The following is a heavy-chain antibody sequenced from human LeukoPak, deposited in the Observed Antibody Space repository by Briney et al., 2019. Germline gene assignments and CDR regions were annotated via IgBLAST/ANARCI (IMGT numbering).Heavy chain of an antibody. D-gene: IGHD4/OR15-4a*01. CDR2: IYYSGNT. Sequence: SETLSLTCAVYGGSFSGYYWDWIPQHPGQGLEWIGYIYYSGNTYYNPSLKSRVTISSDTSKNQFALKLSSVTAADTAVYYCARDRRAMYDGAAISFFDYWGQGILVTVSS. CDR3: ARDRRAMYDGAAISFFDY. CDR1: GGSFSGYY. V-gene: IGHV4-31*11. J-gene: IGHJ4*02.